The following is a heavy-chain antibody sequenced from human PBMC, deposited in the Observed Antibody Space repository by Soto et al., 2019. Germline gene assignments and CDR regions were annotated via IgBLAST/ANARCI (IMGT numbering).Heavy chain of an antibody. CDR2: IRSKANSYAT. CDR3: TASNPRYCSSTSCFHLLDAFDI. CDR1: GFTFSGSA. V-gene: IGHV3-73*01. Sequence: GGSLRLSCAASGFTFSGSAMHWVRQASGKGLEWVGRIRSKANSYATAYAASVKGRFTISRDDSKNTAYLQMNSLKTEDTAVYYCTASNPRYCSSTSCFHLLDAFDIWGQGIMVTVSS. J-gene: IGHJ3*02. D-gene: IGHD2-2*01.